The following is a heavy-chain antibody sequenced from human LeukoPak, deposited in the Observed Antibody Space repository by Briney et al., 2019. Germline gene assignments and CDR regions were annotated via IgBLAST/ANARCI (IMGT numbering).Heavy chain of an antibody. D-gene: IGHD1-26*01. CDR1: GASFSSASY. CDR2: IYNGVNT. CDR3: ARSRAFNSGAFDP. J-gene: IGHJ5*02. Sequence: SETLSLTCTVSGASFSSASYWTWIRQPPGKGVEWIAHIYNGVNTNYNPSLKSRVTISVDTSKNQFSLRLNSVTAADTAVYYCARSRAFNSGAFDPWGQGSLVAVSS. V-gene: IGHV4-61*01.